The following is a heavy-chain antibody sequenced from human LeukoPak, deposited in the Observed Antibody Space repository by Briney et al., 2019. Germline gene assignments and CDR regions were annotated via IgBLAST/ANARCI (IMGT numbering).Heavy chain of an antibody. J-gene: IGHJ4*02. V-gene: IGHV3-23*01. CDR1: RFTFTIYG. CDR3: ARVSREIAVAGTHFDY. CDR2: ISGSGHST. D-gene: IGHD6-19*01. Sequence: PGGPLRLSCAASRFTFTIYGMSWVRQAPGKGLEWVSVISGSGHSTYYADSVKGRFTISRDNAKNSLYLQMNSLRAEDTAVYYCARVSREIAVAGTHFDYWGQGTLVTVSS.